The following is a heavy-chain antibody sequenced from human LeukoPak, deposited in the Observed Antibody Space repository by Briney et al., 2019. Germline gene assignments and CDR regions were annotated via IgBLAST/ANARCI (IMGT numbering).Heavy chain of an antibody. J-gene: IGHJ6*02. D-gene: IGHD6-6*01. CDR1: GFTFDDYA. V-gene: IGHV3-43*02. CDR3: AKDIFRSIAEDYYDGMDV. Sequence: GGSLRLSCAASGFTFDDYAMHWVRQAPGKGVEWVSLISGDGGSTYYADSVKGRFTISRDNSKNSLYLQMNSLRTEDTALYYCAKDIFRSIAEDYYDGMDVWGQGTTVTVSS. CDR2: ISGDGGST.